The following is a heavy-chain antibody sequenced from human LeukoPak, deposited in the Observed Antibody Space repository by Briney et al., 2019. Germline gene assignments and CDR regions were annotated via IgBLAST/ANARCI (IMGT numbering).Heavy chain of an antibody. V-gene: IGHV4-59*01. CDR3: ARGVGHSSSATLYYYYMDV. D-gene: IGHD6-6*01. J-gene: IGHJ6*03. CDR1: GGSISSYY. CDR2: IYYSGST. Sequence: SETLSLTCTVSGGSISSYYWSWIRQPPGKGLEWIGYIYYSGSTNYNPSLKSRVTISVDTSKNQFSLKLSSVTAADTAVYYCARGVGHSSSATLYYYYMDVWGKGTTVTVSS.